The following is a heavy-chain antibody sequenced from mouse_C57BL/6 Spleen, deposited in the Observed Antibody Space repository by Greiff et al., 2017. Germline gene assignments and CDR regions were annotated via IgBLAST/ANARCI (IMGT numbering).Heavy chain of an antibody. CDR1: GYTFTSYG. CDR2: VATNSGGT. V-gene: IGHV1-72*01. J-gene: IGHJ4*01. D-gene: IGHD2-1*01. CDR3: AREGDYYGNLYAMDY. Sequence: VQLQQPGAELLKPGASVKLSCKASGYTFTSYGMHWVKQRTGRGLEWIGRVATNSGGTKYNEKFKSKATLTVDKPSSSAYMQLSSLTSEDSAVYYCAREGDYYGNLYAMDYWGQGTSVTVSS.